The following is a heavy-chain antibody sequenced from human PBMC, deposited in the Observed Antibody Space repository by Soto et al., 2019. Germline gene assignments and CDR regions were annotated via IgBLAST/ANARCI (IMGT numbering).Heavy chain of an antibody. CDR3: ARVMRGCTDGVCYRLEYFDY. V-gene: IGHV3-7*03. Sequence: PGGSLRLSCAASGFTFSNYWMSWVRQAPGKWLEWVANIKQDGSEKYFVDSVKGRFTISRDNAKNSLYLQMNSLRAEDTAVYYCARVMRGCTDGVCYRLEYFDYWGQGXLVTVYS. D-gene: IGHD2-8*01. J-gene: IGHJ4*02. CDR1: GFTFSNYW. CDR2: IKQDGSEK.